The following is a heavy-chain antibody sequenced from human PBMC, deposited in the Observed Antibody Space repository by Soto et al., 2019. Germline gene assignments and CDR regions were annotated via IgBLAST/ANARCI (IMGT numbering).Heavy chain of an antibody. V-gene: IGHV3-7*03. D-gene: IGHD2-8*01. CDR2: IKQDGSER. CDR3: ATSLRGNERPYFDY. CDR1: GFTFSNYW. J-gene: IGHJ4*02. Sequence: EVQLVESGGGLVQPGGSLRLSCTVSGFTFSNYWMSWVRQAPGKGLAWVANIKQDGSERFYVDSVKGRFTITRDNAKNSLYLQMNSLRAEDTAVYYCATSLRGNERPYFDYWGQGTLVTVSS.